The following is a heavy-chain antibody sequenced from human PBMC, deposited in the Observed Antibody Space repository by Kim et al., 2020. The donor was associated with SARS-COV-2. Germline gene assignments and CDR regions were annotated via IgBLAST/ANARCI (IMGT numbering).Heavy chain of an antibody. CDR3: ARSPKRLLRYFDWLHNPNWFDP. D-gene: IGHD3-9*01. CDR2: MNPNSGNT. J-gene: IGHJ5*02. V-gene: IGHV1-8*01. CDR1: GYTFTSYD. Sequence: ASVKVSCKASGYTFTSYDINWVRQATGQGLEWMGWMNPNSGNTGYAQKFQGRVTMTRNTSISTAYMELSSLRSEDTAVYYCARSPKRLLRYFDWLHNPNWFDPWGQGTLVTVSS.